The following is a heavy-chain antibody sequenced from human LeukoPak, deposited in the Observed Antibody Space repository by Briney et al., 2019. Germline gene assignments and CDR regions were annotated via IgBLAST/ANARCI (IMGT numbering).Heavy chain of an antibody. J-gene: IGHJ4*02. D-gene: IGHD6-13*01. V-gene: IGHV1-2*06. CDR1: GYTFTGYY. CDR2: INPNSGVT. CDR3: ARGLSSSWRFDY. Sequence: ASVKVSCKASGYTFTGYYVHWVRQAPGQGLEWMGRINPNSGVTNYAQKFQGRVTMTRDTSISTAYMELSGLISDDTAIYYCARGLSSSWRFDYWGQGTLVTVSS.